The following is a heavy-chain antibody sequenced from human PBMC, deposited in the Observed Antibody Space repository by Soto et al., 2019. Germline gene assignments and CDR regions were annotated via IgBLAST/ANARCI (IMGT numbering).Heavy chain of an antibody. CDR3: ARVFYDEFDYYYYYGMDV. CDR1: GGTFSSYA. D-gene: IGHD5-12*01. CDR2: IIPIFGTA. V-gene: IGHV1-69*01. J-gene: IGHJ6*02. Sequence: QVQLVQSGAEVKKPGSSVKVSCKASGGTFSSYAISWVRQAPGQGLEWMGGIIPIFGTANYAQKFQGRVTITADESTSTAYMELSSLRSEDTAVYYCARVFYDEFDYYYYYGMDVWGQGTTVTVSS.